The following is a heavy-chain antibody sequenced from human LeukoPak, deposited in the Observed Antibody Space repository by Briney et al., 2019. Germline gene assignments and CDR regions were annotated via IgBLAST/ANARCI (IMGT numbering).Heavy chain of an antibody. J-gene: IGHJ4*02. CDR1: GYTFTDYY. V-gene: IGHV1-2*02. CDR3: ARGRYCSETSCSDFDS. Sequence: ASVKLSCTASGYTFTDYYMHWVRQAPGPGLEWMGWINPNSGGTDYAQKFQGRVTMNRDTSISTAYMEVSRLTSDDTAVYYCARGRYCSETSCSDFDSWGQGTLVPGSS. D-gene: IGHD2-2*01. CDR2: INPNSGGT.